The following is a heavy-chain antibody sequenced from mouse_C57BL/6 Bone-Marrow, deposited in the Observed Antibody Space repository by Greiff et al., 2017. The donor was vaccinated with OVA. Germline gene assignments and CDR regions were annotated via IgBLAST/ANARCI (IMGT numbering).Heavy chain of an antibody. J-gene: IGHJ4*01. D-gene: IGHD1-1*02. V-gene: IGHV1-5*01. CDR1: GYTFTSYW. CDR3: TRSPYGRMGYYAMDY. CDR2: IYPGNSDT. Sequence: EVQLQQSGTVLARPGASVKMSCKTSGYTFTSYWMHWVKQRPGQGLEWIGAIYPGNSDTSYNQKFKGKAKLTAVTSASTAYMALSSLTNEDSAVYYCTRSPYGRMGYYAMDYWGQGTSVTVSS.